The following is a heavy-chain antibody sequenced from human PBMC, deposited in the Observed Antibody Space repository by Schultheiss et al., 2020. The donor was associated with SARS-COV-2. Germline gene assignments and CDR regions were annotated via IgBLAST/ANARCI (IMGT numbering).Heavy chain of an antibody. CDR3: ARHHCISTSCEGGIDY. CDR1: AYIFTSYW. D-gene: IGHD2-2*01. CDR2: IYPGDSDT. J-gene: IGHJ4*02. V-gene: IGHV5-51*01. Sequence: GGSLRLSCKGSAYIFTSYWIVWVRQMLGKGLEWMGIIYPGDSDTKYSPSFQGQVTISADKSFNTAYLQWNRLKASDTAMYYCARHHCISTSCEGGIDYWGQGSLVTVSS.